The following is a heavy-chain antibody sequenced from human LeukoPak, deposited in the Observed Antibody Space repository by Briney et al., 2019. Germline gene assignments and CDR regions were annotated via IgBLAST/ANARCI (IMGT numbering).Heavy chain of an antibody. Sequence: PGGSLRLSCAASGFTFSSAWMSWVRQAPGKGLEWVGRIKSKTDGGTTDYAAPVKGRFTISRDDSKNTLYLQMNSLKTEDTAVYYCTTDLKWLGTFTDFQHWGQGTLVTVSS. J-gene: IGHJ1*01. CDR3: TTDLKWLGTFTDFQH. V-gene: IGHV3-15*01. D-gene: IGHD6-19*01. CDR1: GFTFSSAW. CDR2: IKSKTDGGTT.